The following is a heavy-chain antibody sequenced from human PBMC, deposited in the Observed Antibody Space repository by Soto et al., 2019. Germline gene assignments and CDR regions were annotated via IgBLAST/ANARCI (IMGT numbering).Heavy chain of an antibody. Sequence: PGGSLRLSCTASGFTFGDYAMSWFRQAPGKGLEWVGFTRGKAYGGTTEYAASVKGRFTISRDDSKSIAYLQMNSLKTEDTAVYYCTRGDNYYDSSGSKAFDIWGQGTMVTVSS. CDR1: GFTFGDYA. V-gene: IGHV3-49*03. J-gene: IGHJ3*02. D-gene: IGHD3-22*01. CDR2: TRGKAYGGTT. CDR3: TRGDNYYDSSGSKAFDI.